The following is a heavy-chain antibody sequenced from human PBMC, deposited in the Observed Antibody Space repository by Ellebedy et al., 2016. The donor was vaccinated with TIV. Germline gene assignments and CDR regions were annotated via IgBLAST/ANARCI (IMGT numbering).Heavy chain of an antibody. CDR3: ARPIFSGTSYYYYGMDV. CDR1: GGSISSSSSY. D-gene: IGHD3-10*01. V-gene: IGHV4-39*01. Sequence: SETLSLXCTVSGGSISSSSSYWAGIRQPPGKGLEWIGGIYYSGSTYYNPSLKSRVTISVDTSKNQFSLKLSSVTAADTAVYYCARPIFSGTSYYYYGMDVWGQGTTVTVSS. CDR2: IYYSGST. J-gene: IGHJ6*02.